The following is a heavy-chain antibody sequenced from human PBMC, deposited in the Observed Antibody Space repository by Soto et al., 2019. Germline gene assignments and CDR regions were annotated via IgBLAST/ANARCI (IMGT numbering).Heavy chain of an antibody. CDR1: GGSISSYY. D-gene: IGHD3-22*01. Sequence: SETLSLTCTVSGGSISSYYWSWIRQPPGKGLEWIGYIYYSGSTNYNPSLKSRVTISVDTSKNQFSLKLSSVTAADTAVYYCARDYYDKGGAFDIWGQGTMVTVS. CDR2: IYYSGST. V-gene: IGHV4-59*01. J-gene: IGHJ3*02. CDR3: ARDYYDKGGAFDI.